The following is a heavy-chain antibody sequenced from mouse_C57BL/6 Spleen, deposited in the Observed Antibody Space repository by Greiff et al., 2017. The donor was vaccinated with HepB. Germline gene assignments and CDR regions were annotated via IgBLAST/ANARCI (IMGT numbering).Heavy chain of an antibody. CDR1: GFTFSSYA. CDR2: ISDGGSYT. Sequence: EVKVVESGGGLVKPGGSLKLSCAASGFTFSSYAMSWVRQTPEKRLEWVATISDGGSYTYYPDNVKGRFTISRDNAKNNLYLQMSHLKSEDTAMYYCARDMSLFDYWGQGTTLTVSS. J-gene: IGHJ2*01. V-gene: IGHV5-4*01. CDR3: ARDMSLFDY.